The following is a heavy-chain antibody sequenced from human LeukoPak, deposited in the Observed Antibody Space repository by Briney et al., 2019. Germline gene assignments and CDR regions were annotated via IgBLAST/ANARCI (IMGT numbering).Heavy chain of an antibody. CDR2: IYYSGST. J-gene: IGHJ4*02. Sequence: SETLSLTCTVSGGSIGSYYWSWIRQPPGKGLEWIGYIYYSGSTNYNPSLKSRVTISVDASKNQFSLKLSSVTAADTAVYYCARHSYGYPYNYSGFDYWGQGTLVTVSS. D-gene: IGHD5-18*01. V-gene: IGHV4-59*01. CDR3: ARHSYGYPYNYSGFDY. CDR1: GGSIGSYY.